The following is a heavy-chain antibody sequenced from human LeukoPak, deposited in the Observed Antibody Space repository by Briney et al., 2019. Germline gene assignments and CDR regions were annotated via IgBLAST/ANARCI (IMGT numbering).Heavy chain of an antibody. CDR1: GGSFSGYY. CDR2: INHSGST. V-gene: IGHV4-34*01. D-gene: IGHD3-3*01. J-gene: IGHJ6*03. Sequence: SSETLSLTCAVYGGSFSGYYWSWIRQPPGKGLEWIGEINHSGSTNYNPSLKSRVTISVDTSKNQFSLKLSSVTAADTAVYYCARAKIYDFWSGCPHMDVWGKGTTVTVSS. CDR3: ARAKIYDFWSGCPHMDV.